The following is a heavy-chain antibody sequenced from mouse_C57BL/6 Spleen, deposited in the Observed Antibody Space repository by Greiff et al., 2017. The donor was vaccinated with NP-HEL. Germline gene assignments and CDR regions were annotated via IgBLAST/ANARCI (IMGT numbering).Heavy chain of an antibody. J-gene: IGHJ3*01. Sequence: VHLVESGAELARPGASVKLSCKASGYTFTSYGISWVKQRTGQGLEWIGEIYPRSGNTYYNEKFKGKATLTADKSSSTAYMELRSLTSEDSAVYFSARPYDYDVGWFAYWGQGTLVTVSA. D-gene: IGHD2-4*01. CDR2: IYPRSGNT. CDR3: ARPYDYDVGWFAY. V-gene: IGHV1-81*01. CDR1: GYTFTSYG.